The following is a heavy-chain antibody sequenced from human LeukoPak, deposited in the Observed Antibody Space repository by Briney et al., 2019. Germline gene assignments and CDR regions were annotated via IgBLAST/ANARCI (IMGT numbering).Heavy chain of an antibody. D-gene: IGHD6-6*01. CDR2: ISAYNGNT. CDR3: ARDILMAARRSLRGGGFDP. V-gene: IGHV1-18*01. Sequence: ASVRVSCKASGYTFTSYGVSWVRQAPGQGLEWMGWISAYNGNTNYAQKLQGRVTMTTDTSTSTAYMELRSLRSDDTAVYYCARDILMAARRSLRGGGFDPWGQGTLVTVSS. J-gene: IGHJ5*02. CDR1: GYTFTSYG.